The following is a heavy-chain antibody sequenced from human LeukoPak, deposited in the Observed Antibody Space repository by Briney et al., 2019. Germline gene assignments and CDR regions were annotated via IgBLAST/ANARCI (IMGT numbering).Heavy chain of an antibody. J-gene: IGHJ4*02. CDR3: ARGSFADYSSSWYGFDY. CDR1: GYTFTGYY. CDR2: IHPNSGGT. Sequence: ASVKVSCKASGYTFTGYYMHWVRQAPGQGLEWMGRIHPNSGGTNYAQKFQGRVTMTSDTSISTAYMELSRLRSDDTAVYYCARGSFADYSSSWYGFDYWGQGTLVTVSS. V-gene: IGHV1-2*06. D-gene: IGHD6-13*01.